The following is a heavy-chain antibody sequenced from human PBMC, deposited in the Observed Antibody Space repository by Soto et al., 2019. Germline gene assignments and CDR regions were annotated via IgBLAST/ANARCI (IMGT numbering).Heavy chain of an antibody. D-gene: IGHD5-18*01. Sequence: SVKVSCKXSGGTFSSYAISWVRQAPGQGLEWMGGIIPIFGTANYAQKFQGRVTITADESTSTAYMELSSLRSEDTAVYYCARALLYSYGYTPAFGYWGQGTLVTVSS. CDR2: IIPIFGTA. CDR3: ARALLYSYGYTPAFGY. CDR1: GGTFSSYA. V-gene: IGHV1-69*13. J-gene: IGHJ4*02.